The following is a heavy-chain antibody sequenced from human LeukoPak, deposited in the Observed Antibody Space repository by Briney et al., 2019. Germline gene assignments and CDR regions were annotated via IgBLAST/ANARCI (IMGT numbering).Heavy chain of an antibody. J-gene: IGHJ4*02. V-gene: IGHV1-2*02. CDR1: GYTFTGYY. D-gene: IGHD3-9*01. CDR3: ARDGGGLNDIHADY. CDR2: INPNSGGT. Sequence: ASVKVSCTASGYTFTGYYMHWVRQAPGQGLEWMGWINPNSGGTNYAQKFQGRVTMTRDTSISTAYMELSRLRSDDTAVYYCARDGGGLNDIHADYRGQGTLVTVSS.